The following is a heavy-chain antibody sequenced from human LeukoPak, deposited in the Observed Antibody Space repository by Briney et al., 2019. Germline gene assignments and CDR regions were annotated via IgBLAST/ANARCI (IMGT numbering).Heavy chain of an antibody. V-gene: IGHV4-38-2*02. CDR1: GYSISSGYY. CDR2: INHRGTS. Sequence: KPSETLSLTCTVSGYSISSGYYWGWIRQPPGKGLEWIAEINHRGTSTFNPSLKSRVTISADTSTNQISLNLTSVTAADTALYFCARGQGASRSGWYMYWFDPWGQGTQVTVSS. J-gene: IGHJ5*02. CDR3: ARGQGASRSGWYMYWFDP. D-gene: IGHD6-19*01.